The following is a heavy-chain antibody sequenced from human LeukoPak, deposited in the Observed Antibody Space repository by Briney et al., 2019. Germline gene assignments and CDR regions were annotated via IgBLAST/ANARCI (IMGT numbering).Heavy chain of an antibody. Sequence: QSGGSLRLSCAASGFTFDDYAMHWVRQAPGKGLEWVSGISWNSGSIGYADSVKGRFTISRGNAKNSLYLQMNSLRAEDTALYYCAKDIQQLVPEYYYYGMDVWGQGTTVTVSS. CDR3: AKDIQQLVPEYYYYGMDV. CDR2: ISWNSGSI. J-gene: IGHJ6*02. CDR1: GFTFDDYA. D-gene: IGHD6-13*01. V-gene: IGHV3-9*01.